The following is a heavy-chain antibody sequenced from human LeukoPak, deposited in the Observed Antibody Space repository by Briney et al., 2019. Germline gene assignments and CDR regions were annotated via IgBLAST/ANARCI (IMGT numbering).Heavy chain of an antibody. D-gene: IGHD2-2*01. CDR3: ARVVQNYYYYYMDV. Sequence: ASVKVSCKASGGTFSSYAISWVRQAPGQGLEWMGWISAYNGNTNYAQKLQGRVTMTTDTSTSTAYMELRSLRSDDTAVYYCARVVQNYYYYYMDVWGKGTTVTVSS. V-gene: IGHV1-18*01. J-gene: IGHJ6*03. CDR2: ISAYNGNT. CDR1: GGTFSSYA.